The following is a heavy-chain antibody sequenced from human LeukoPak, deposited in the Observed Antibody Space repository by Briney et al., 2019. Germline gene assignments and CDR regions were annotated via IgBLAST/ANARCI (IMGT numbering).Heavy chain of an antibody. Sequence: PGGSLRLSCAASGLTVGFKCMSWVRQAPGKGLEWVSIIYSGGSSYYADSVKGRFTVSRDTSKNTLYLQMNSLRAEDTAVYYCAKDRGLGTSGYYFDYWGQGTLVTVSS. V-gene: IGHV3-66*01. CDR3: AKDRGLGTSGYYFDY. CDR1: GLTVGFKC. D-gene: IGHD3-10*01. CDR2: IYSGGSS. J-gene: IGHJ4*02.